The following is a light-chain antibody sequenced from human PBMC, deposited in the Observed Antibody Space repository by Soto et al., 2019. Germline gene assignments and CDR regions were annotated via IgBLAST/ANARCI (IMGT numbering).Light chain of an antibody. CDR1: HAISNY. CDR2: AAS. V-gene: IGKV1-27*01. CDR3: QQYDRAPRT. J-gene: IGKJ1*01. Sequence: DIQMTQSPPSRSASVGDRVTITGRASHAISNYLAGYQQKQGKVPALLIYAASTLQSGVPSRFSGSGSGTDFTLTISSLQPEDVATYYCQQYDRAPRTFGQGPKVDIK.